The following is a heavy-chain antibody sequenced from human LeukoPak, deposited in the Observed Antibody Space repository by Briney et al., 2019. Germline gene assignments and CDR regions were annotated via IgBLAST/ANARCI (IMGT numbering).Heavy chain of an antibody. V-gene: IGHV4-59*08. D-gene: IGHD3-22*01. J-gene: IGHJ3*02. CDR2: IYYSGST. CDR1: GGSISNYY. CDR3: ARRIGTSGYRDAFDI. Sequence: PSETLSLTCTVSGGSISNYYWSWIRQPPGKGLEWIGFIYYSGSTNYNPSFKSRVTMSVDTSKNQFSLKLSSVTAADTAMYYCARRIGTSGYRDAFDIWGQGTMVTVSS.